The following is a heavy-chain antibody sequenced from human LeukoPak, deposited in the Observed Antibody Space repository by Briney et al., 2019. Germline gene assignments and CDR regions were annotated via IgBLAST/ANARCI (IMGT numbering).Heavy chain of an antibody. Sequence: SETLSLTCTVSGGSISSYYWSWIRQPPGKGLEWIGYIYYSGSTNYNPSLKSRVTISVDTSKNQFSLKLSSVTAADTAVYYCARGRICSSTSCFFYYYYYGMDVWGQGTTVTVSS. CDR2: IYYSGST. D-gene: IGHD2-2*01. CDR1: GGSISSYY. J-gene: IGHJ6*02. V-gene: IGHV4-59*01. CDR3: ARGRICSSTSCFFYYYYYGMDV.